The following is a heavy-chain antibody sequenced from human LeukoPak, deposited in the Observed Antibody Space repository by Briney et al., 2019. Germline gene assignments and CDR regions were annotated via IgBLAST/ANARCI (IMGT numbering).Heavy chain of an antibody. V-gene: IGHV3-21*01. CDR1: GFTFSSYT. Sequence: GGSLRLSCAASGFTFSSYTMNWVRQAPGKGLEWVSSISSSRSYIFYADSVKGRFTVSRDNSKNTLYLQMNSLRAEDTAVYYCAKWELGGIDYWGQGTLVTVSS. CDR2: ISSSRSYI. D-gene: IGHD1-26*01. J-gene: IGHJ4*02. CDR3: AKWELGGIDY.